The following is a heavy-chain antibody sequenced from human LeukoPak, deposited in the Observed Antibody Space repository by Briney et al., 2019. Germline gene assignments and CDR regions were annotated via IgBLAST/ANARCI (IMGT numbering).Heavy chain of an antibody. Sequence: ASVKVSCKASGGTFSSYAISWVRQAPGQGLEWMGGITPIFGTANYAQKFQGRVTITADESTSTAYMELSSLRSEDTAVYYCASDGDSRDGLASHWGQGTLVTVSS. J-gene: IGHJ4*02. CDR2: ITPIFGTA. CDR3: ASDGDSRDGLASH. V-gene: IGHV1-69*13. D-gene: IGHD5-24*01. CDR1: GGTFSSYA.